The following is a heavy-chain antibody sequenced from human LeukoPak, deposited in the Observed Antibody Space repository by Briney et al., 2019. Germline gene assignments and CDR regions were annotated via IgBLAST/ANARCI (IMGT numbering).Heavy chain of an antibody. J-gene: IGHJ4*02. CDR2: FNPNSGDT. V-gene: IGHV1-2*02. CDR3: ARDSGLGYSGYDLAW. CDR1: GYTFTGYY. D-gene: IGHD5-12*01. Sequence: ASVKVSCKASGYTFTGYYMSWVRQAPGQGLEWMGWFNPNSGDTNYAQKFQGRVTMTRDTSIRTAYMELSRLRSDDTAVYYCARDSGLGYSGYDLAWWGQGTLVTVSS.